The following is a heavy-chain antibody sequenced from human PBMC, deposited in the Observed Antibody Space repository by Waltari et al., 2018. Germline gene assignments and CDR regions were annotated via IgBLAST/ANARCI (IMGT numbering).Heavy chain of an antibody. CDR1: GGSISSGDYY. CDR3: ARETHFVRFHGLEI. V-gene: IGHV4-30-4*08. J-gene: IGHJ3*02. Sequence: QVQLQESGPGVVKPSQTLYLTCRVSGGSISSGDYYWTWIRQPPGKGLEWVGYIDYRGNTFYNPSLKSRITMSVDASKNKFSLKLSAVTAADTAVYYCARETHFVRFHGLEIWGQGTMVTVSS. D-gene: IGHD3-10*02. CDR2: IDYRGNT.